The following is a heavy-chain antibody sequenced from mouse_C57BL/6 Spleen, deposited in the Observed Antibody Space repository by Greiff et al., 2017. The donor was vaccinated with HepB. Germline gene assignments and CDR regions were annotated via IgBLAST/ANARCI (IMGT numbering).Heavy chain of an antibody. D-gene: IGHD1-1*01. V-gene: IGHV1-55*01. J-gene: IGHJ1*03. CDR1: GYTFTSYW. CDR2: IYPGSGST. CDR3: ARSLTTVVPWYFDV. Sequence: QVQLKQPGAELVKPGASVKMSCKASGYTFTSYWITWVKQRPGQGLEWIGDIYPGSGSTNYNEKFKSKATLTVDTSSSTAYMQLSSLTSEDSAVYYCARSLTTVVPWYFDVWGTGTTVTVSS.